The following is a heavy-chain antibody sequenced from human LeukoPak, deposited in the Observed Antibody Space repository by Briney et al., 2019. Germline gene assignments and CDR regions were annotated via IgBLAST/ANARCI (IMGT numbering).Heavy chain of an antibody. D-gene: IGHD2-2*02. J-gene: IGHJ6*02. CDR2: INPNSGGT. CDR3: ARDLGRVPAAIHPYYYYYGMDV. Sequence: ASVKVSCKASGYTFTGYYMHWVRQAPGQGLEWMGWINPNSGGTNYAQKFQGRVTMTRDTSISTAYMELSRLRSDDTAVYYCARDLGRVPAAIHPYYYYYGMDVWGQGTTVTVSS. CDR1: GYTFTGYY. V-gene: IGHV1-2*02.